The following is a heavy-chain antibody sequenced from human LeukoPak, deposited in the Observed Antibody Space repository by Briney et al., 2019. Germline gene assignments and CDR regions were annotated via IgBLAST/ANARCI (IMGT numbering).Heavy chain of an antibody. V-gene: IGHV3-30-3*01. CDR3: ARGDSNPY. CDR1: GFTFSSYA. D-gene: IGHD3/OR15-3a*01. J-gene: IGHJ4*02. CDR2: ISYDGSNK. Sequence: GGSLRLSCAASGFTFSSYAMHWVRQAPGKGLEWVAVISYDGSNKYYADSVKGRFTISRDNSKNTLYLQMNSLRAGDTAVYYCARGDSNPYWGQGTLVTVSS.